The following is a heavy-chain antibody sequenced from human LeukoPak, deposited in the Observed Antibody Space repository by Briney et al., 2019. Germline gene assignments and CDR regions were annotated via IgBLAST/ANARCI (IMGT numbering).Heavy chain of an antibody. Sequence: GGSLRLSCAASGFTFRSYSMNWVRQAPGKGLEWVSSISSSSSYIYYADSVKGRFTISRDNAKNSLYLQMNSLRAEDTAVYYCARESAGGGFDYWGQGTLVTVSS. J-gene: IGHJ4*02. V-gene: IGHV3-21*01. D-gene: IGHD3-16*01. CDR3: ARESAGGGFDY. CDR1: GFTFRSYS. CDR2: ISSSSSYI.